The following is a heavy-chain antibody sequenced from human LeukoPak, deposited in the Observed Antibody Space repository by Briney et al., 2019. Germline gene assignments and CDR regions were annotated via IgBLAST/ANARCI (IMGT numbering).Heavy chain of an antibody. CDR1: GFTVSSNY. Sequence: GGSLRLSCAASGFTVSSNYMSWVRQAPGKGLEWVSVIYSGGSTYYADSVKGRFTISRDNSKNTLCLQMNSLRAEDTAVYYCARDSDWAYFDYWGQGTLVTVSS. V-gene: IGHV3-66*02. CDR2: IYSGGST. D-gene: IGHD3-9*01. CDR3: ARDSDWAYFDY. J-gene: IGHJ4*02.